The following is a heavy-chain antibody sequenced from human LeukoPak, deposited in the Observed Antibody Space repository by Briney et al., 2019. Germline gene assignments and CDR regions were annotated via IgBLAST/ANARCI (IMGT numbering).Heavy chain of an antibody. D-gene: IGHD3/OR15-3a*01. Sequence: GGSLRLSCAASGFTVGTNSMSWVRQSPGKGLEWVAVIYYDGSFKYYADSVKGRFTISRDNSENTLHLQMNSLRADDTAVYYCARDLKVKDWSTWFDRWGQGTLVTVSS. J-gene: IGHJ5*02. V-gene: IGHV3-33*08. CDR3: ARDLKVKDWSTWFDR. CDR1: GFTVGTNS. CDR2: IYYDGSFK.